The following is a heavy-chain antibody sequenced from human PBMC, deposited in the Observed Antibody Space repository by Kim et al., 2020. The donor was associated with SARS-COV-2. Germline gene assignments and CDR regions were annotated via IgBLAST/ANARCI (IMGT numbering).Heavy chain of an antibody. CDR2: IYYSGST. CDR1: GGSISSGGYY. Sequence: SETLSLTCTVSGGSISSGGYYWSWIRQHPGKGLEWIGYIYYSGSTYYNPSLKSRVTISVDTSKNQFSLKLSSVTAADTAVYYCARGSSYYDFWSYFDYWGQGTLVTVSS. J-gene: IGHJ4*02. V-gene: IGHV4-31*03. D-gene: IGHD3-3*01. CDR3: ARGSSYYDFWSYFDY.